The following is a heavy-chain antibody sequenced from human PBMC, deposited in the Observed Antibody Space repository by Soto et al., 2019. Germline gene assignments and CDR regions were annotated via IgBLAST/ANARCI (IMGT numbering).Heavy chain of an antibody. Sequence: QVQLQESGPGLVKPSQTLSLTCTVSGGSISSGGYYWSWIRQHPGKGLEWIGYIYYSGSTYYNPTLKTRVTISVDTSKNQFSLKLSSVTAADTAVYYCARAQIHRTLNWFDPWGQGTLVTVSS. CDR2: IYYSGST. V-gene: IGHV4-31*03. CDR3: ARAQIHRTLNWFDP. J-gene: IGHJ5*02. CDR1: GGSISSGGYY.